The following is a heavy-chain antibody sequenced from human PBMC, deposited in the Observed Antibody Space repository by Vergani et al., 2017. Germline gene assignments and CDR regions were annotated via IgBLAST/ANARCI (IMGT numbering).Heavy chain of an antibody. J-gene: IGHJ4*02. CDR3: ARDRGSTVTPWPYFDY. V-gene: IGHV3-7*01. CDR2: IKQDGSEK. CDR1: GFTFSSYW. Sequence: EVQLVESGGGLVQPGGSLRLSCAASGFTFSSYWMSWVRQAPGKGLEWVANIKQDGSEKYYVDSVKGRFTISRDNAKNSLYLQMNSLSDEDTAVYYCARDRGSTVTPWPYFDYWGQGTLVTVSS. D-gene: IGHD4-17*01.